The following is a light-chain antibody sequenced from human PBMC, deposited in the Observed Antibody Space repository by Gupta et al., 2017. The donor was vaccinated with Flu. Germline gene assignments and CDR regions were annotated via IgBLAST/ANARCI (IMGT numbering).Light chain of an antibody. CDR1: SSNIGRYT. J-gene: IGLJ1*01. V-gene: IGLV1-44*01. Sequence: QSALTQPPSASGTPGQRVTFSCSGSSSNIGRYTVDWYQQLPGTAPKLLIYDFSERPSGVPDRFSGSKSGTSAALAISGLHAEEEADYYCEFWDDSPSGHYVFGAGTKVTVL. CDR2: DFS. CDR3: EFWDDSPSGHYV.